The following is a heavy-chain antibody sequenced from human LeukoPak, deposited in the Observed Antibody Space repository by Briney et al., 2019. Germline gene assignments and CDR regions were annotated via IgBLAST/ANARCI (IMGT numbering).Heavy chain of an antibody. CDR2: IYYSGST. J-gene: IGHJ3*02. V-gene: IGHV4-39*07. CDR3: ARDKAMVRLNRADDAFDI. CDR1: GGSISSSSYY. Sequence: PSETLSLTCTVSGGSISSSSYYWGWIRQPPGKGLEWIGSIYYSGSTYYNPSLKSRVTISVDTSKNQFSLKLSSVTAADTAVYYCARDKAMVRLNRADDAFDIWGQGTMVTVSS. D-gene: IGHD3-10*01.